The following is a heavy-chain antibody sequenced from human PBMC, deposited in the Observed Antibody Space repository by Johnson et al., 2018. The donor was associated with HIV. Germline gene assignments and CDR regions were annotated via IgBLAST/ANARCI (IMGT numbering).Heavy chain of an antibody. CDR2: IRWHTGSI. CDR3: ARERAEWGLLDAFDI. V-gene: IGHV3-9*01. J-gene: IGHJ3*02. D-gene: IGHD1-14*01. Sequence: VQLVECGGGLVQPGRSLRLSCAASGFTFDDYAMHWVRQAPGKGLEWVSGIRWHTGSIGYADSVKGRFTICRDNAKNSLNLQMNSLKAEDTALYYCARERAEWGLLDAFDIWGQGTMVTVSS. CDR1: GFTFDDYA.